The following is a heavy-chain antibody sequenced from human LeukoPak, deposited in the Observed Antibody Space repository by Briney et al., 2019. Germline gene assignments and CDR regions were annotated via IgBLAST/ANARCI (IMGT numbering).Heavy chain of an antibody. CDR2: ISYDGSNK. CDR3: AKDGRQRKTYFYGSGSANAFDI. J-gene: IGHJ3*02. D-gene: IGHD3-10*01. V-gene: IGHV3-30*18. CDR1: GFTFSSYG. Sequence: GGSLRLSCAASGFTFSSYGMHWVRQAPGKGLEWVAVISYDGSNKYYADSVKGRFTISRDNSKNTLYLQMNSLRAEDTAVYYCAKDGRQRKTYFYGSGSANAFDIWGQGTMVTVSS.